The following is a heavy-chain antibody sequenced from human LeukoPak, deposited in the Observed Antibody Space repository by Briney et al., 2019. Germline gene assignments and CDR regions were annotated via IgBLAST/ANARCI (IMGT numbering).Heavy chain of an antibody. V-gene: IGHV4-61*02. CDR2: IYTSGST. D-gene: IGHD3-22*01. CDR3: AREDSSGYYYGRLDY. CDR1: GGSISSGSYY. Sequence: SQTLSLTCTVSGGSISSGSYYWSWIRQPAGKGLEWIGRIYTSGSTNYNPSLKSRVTISVDASKNQFSLKLSSVTAADTAVYYCAREDSSGYYYGRLDYWGQGTLVTVSS. J-gene: IGHJ4*02.